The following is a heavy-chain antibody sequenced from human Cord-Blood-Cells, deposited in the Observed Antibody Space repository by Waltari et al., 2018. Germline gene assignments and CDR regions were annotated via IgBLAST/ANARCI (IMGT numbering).Heavy chain of an antibody. J-gene: IGHJ3*02. CDR1: GGSISSSSYY. V-gene: IGHV4-39*01. CDR2: IYYSGST. CDR3: ARRADDAFDI. Sequence: QLQLQESGPGLVKPSETLSLTCTVSGGSISSSSYYWGWIHQPPGKGLEWIGSIYYSGSTYYNPSLKSRVTISVDTSKNQFSLKLSSVTAADTAVYYCARRADDAFDIWGQGTMVTVSS. D-gene: IGHD1-26*01.